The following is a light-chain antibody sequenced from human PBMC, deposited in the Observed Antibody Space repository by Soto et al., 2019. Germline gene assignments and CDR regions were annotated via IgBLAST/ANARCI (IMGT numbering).Light chain of an antibody. CDR2: RNN. V-gene: IGLV1-47*01. Sequence: QPVLTQPPSASGTPGQRVTISCSGSSSNIGSNYVYWYQQLPGTAPKLLIYRNNQRPSGVPDRFSASKSGTSASLAISGLRSEDEADYYCAAWDDSLSGLVFGGGTKLTVL. CDR3: AAWDDSLSGLV. CDR1: SSNIGSNY. J-gene: IGLJ2*01.